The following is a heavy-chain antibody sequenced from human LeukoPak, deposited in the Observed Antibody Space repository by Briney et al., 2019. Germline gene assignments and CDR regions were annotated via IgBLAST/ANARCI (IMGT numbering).Heavy chain of an antibody. D-gene: IGHD1-26*01. CDR2: INGGKDDT. V-gene: IGHV1-3*01. CDR1: GYNFMTYT. Sequence: ASVKVSCKASGYNFMTYTMYWVRQAPGQSLEWLGWINGGKDDTKYSQKFQDRVTFTKDTSASTAYMELSRLRSEDTAVYYCARGKPRTYSGSYGYWGQGTLVTVSS. CDR3: ARGKPRTYSGSYGY. J-gene: IGHJ4*02.